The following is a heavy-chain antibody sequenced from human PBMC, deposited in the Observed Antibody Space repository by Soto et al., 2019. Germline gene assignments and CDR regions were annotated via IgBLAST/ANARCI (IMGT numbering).Heavy chain of an antibody. CDR3: VRGTRDCSTTSCYTPQGSFYYGMDV. J-gene: IGHJ6*02. CDR1: GGSLRRNS. V-gene: IGHV1-69*13. CDR2: IIAMFGTP. Sequence: SVKVSCKASGGSLRRNSISWVRQTPGQGREWMGWIIAMFGTPNYAQKFRDRVTIHADESTSTAYMDLNSLRSDDTAISYCVRGTRDCSTTSCYTPQGSFYYGMDVWGQGTTVTVSS. D-gene: IGHD2-2*02.